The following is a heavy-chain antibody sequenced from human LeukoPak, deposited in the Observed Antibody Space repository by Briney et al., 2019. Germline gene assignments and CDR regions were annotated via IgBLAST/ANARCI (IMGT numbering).Heavy chain of an antibody. CDR1: GFTFSSYG. V-gene: IGHV3-30*18. CDR3: AKGIRDYYDSSGYYPSAFDI. CDR2: ISYDGSNK. J-gene: IGHJ3*02. D-gene: IGHD3-22*01. Sequence: GRSLRLSCAASGFTFSSYGMHWVRQAPGKGLEWVAVISYDGSNKYYADSVKGRFTISRDNSKNTLYLQMNSLRAEDTAVYYCAKGIRDYYDSSGYYPSAFDIWGQGTMVTVSS.